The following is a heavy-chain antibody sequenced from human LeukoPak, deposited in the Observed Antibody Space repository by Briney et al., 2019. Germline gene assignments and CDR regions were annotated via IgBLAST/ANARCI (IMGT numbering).Heavy chain of an antibody. CDR3: ARQVRSGSYYVDY. V-gene: IGHV5-51*01. CDR1: GYSFTSYW. CDR2: IYPGDSDT. D-gene: IGHD1-26*01. J-gene: IGHJ4*02. Sequence: GEALKISCKGSGYSFTSYWIGWVRQLPGKGLEWMGIIYPGDSDTRYSPSFQGQVTISADKSISTAYLQWSSLKASDTAMYYCARQVRSGSYYVDYWGQGTLVTVSS.